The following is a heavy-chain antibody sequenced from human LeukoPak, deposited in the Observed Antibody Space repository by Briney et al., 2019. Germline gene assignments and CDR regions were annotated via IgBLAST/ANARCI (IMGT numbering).Heavy chain of an antibody. D-gene: IGHD2-15*01. Sequence: ASVKVSCKASGYTFTSYGITWVRPAPGQGLEWMGWTIAYNGNTNYAENLQGRVTMTTDTSTSTAYMELRNLRSDDTAFYYCARDDLYGSGGTCYPDNYWGQGTLVAVSA. J-gene: IGHJ4*02. V-gene: IGHV1-18*01. CDR2: TIAYNGNT. CDR1: GYTFTSYG. CDR3: ARDDLYGSGGTCYPDNY.